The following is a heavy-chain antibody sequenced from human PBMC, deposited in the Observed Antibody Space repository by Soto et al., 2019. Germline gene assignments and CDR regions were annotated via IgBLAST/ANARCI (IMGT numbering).Heavy chain of an antibody. V-gene: IGHV1-24*01. CDR2: FDPEDGET. CDR3: ATVGILCSSTSCPFDY. Sequence: GASVKVSCKVSGYTLTELSMHWVRQAPGKGLEWMGGFDPEDGETIYAQKFQGRVTMTEDTSTDTAYMELSSLRSEDTAVYYCATVGILCSSTSCPFDYWGQGTLVTVSS. J-gene: IGHJ4*02. CDR1: GYTLTELS. D-gene: IGHD2-2*01.